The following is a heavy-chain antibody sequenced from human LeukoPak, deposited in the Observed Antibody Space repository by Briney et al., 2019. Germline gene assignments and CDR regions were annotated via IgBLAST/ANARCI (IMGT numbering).Heavy chain of an antibody. CDR2: IYHSGST. CDR1: GGSISSSNW. D-gene: IGHD6-13*01. Sequence: SETLSLTCAVSGGSISSSNWWSWVRQPPGKGLEWIGEIYHSGSTNYNPSLKSRVTISVDKSKNQFSLKLSSVTAADTAVYYCARGSSWSYYYYYGMDVWGQGTTVTVSS. CDR3: ARGSSWSYYYYYGMDV. V-gene: IGHV4-4*02. J-gene: IGHJ6*02.